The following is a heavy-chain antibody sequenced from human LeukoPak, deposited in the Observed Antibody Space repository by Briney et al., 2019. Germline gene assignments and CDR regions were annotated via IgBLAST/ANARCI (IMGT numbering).Heavy chain of an antibody. CDR2: INPNSGGT. V-gene: IGHV1-2*06. CDR1: GYTFTGYY. J-gene: IGHJ4*02. CDR3: YLYYYDSSGYSYYFDY. D-gene: IGHD3-22*01. Sequence: GSVKVSCKASGYTFTGYYMHWVRQAPGQGLEWMGRINPNSGGTNYAQKFQGRVTMTRDTSISTAYMELSRLRSDDTAVYYCYLYYYDSSGYSYYFDYWGQGTLVTVSS.